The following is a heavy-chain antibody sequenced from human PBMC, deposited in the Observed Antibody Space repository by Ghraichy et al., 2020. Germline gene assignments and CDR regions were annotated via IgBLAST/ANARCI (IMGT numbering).Heavy chain of an antibody. CDR2: IFSNDEK. CDR1: GFSLSNARMG. CDR3: ARIPRHSSGWYWPLDY. J-gene: IGHJ4*02. V-gene: IGHV2-26*01. D-gene: IGHD6-13*01. Sequence: SGPTLVKPTETLTLTCTVSGFSLSNARMGVSWIRQPPGKALEWLAHIFSNDEKSYSTSLKSRLTISKDTSKSQVVLTMTNMDPVDTATYYCARIPRHSSGWYWPLDYWGQGTLVTVSS.